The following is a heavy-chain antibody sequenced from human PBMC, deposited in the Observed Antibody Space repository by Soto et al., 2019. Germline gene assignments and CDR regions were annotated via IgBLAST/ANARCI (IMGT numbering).Heavy chain of an antibody. D-gene: IGHD1-26*01. J-gene: IGHJ6*02. CDR3: ARVGATTYYYYGMDV. CDR1: GGSISSYY. CDR2: IYYSGST. Sequence: PSETLSLICTVSGGSISSYYWSWIRQPPGKGLEWIGYIYYSGSTNYNPSLKSRVTISVDTSKNQFSLKLSSVTAADTAVYYCARVGATTYYYYGMDVWGQGTTVTVSS. V-gene: IGHV4-59*01.